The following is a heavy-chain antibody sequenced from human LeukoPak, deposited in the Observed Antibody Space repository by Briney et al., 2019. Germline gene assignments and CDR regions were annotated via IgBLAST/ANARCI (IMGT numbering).Heavy chain of an antibody. V-gene: IGHV3-74*01. Sequence: GGSLRLSCAASGFTFSSYWMHWVRHAPGKGLVWVSRINSDGTNIVYADSVKGRFTISRDNAKSTLYLQMNSLRAEDTAVYYCARVNYGGNSFSDYWGQGTLVTVSS. CDR1: GFTFSSYW. CDR3: ARVNYGGNSFSDY. D-gene: IGHD4-23*01. CDR2: INSDGTNI. J-gene: IGHJ4*02.